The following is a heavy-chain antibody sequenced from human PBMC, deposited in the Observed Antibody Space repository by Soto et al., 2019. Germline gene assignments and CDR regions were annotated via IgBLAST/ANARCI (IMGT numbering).Heavy chain of an antibody. Sequence: SETLSLTCTVSVGSISSSSYYWGWIRQPPGKGLEWIGSIYYSGSTYYNPSLKSRVTISVDTSKNQFSLKLSSVTAADTAVYYCARAQDTVLKFDYYYGMDVWGQGTTVT. CDR3: ARAQDTVLKFDYYYGMDV. CDR2: IYYSGST. J-gene: IGHJ6*02. CDR1: VGSISSSSYY. V-gene: IGHV4-39*07. D-gene: IGHD2-8*01.